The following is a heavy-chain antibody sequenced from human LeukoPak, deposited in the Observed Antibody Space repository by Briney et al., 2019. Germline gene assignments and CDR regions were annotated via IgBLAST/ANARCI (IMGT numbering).Heavy chain of an antibody. V-gene: IGHV3-53*01. Sequence: GGSLRLSCAASGFTFSSNYMSWVRQAPGKGLEWVSVIYSGGSTYYADSVKGRFTISRDNPKNTLYLQMNSLRAEDTAVYYCASYSGSWGHYYYGMDVWGQGTTVTVS. D-gene: IGHD6-13*01. J-gene: IGHJ6*02. CDR2: IYSGGST. CDR3: ASYSGSWGHYYYGMDV. CDR1: GFTFSSNY.